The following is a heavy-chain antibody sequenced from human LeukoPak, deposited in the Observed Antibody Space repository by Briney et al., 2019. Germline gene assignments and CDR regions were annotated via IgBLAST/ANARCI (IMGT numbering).Heavy chain of an antibody. CDR3: ARDPTVTNRFDY. CDR2: ISSSGSTI. J-gene: IGHJ4*02. CDR1: GFTFSSYE. D-gene: IGHD4-17*01. V-gene: IGHV3-48*03. Sequence: GGSLRLSCAASGFTFSSYEMNWVRQAPGKGLEWVSYISSSGSTIYYADSVKGRFTISRDNAKNSLYLQMNSLRAEDTAVYYCARDPTVTNRFDYWGQGTLITVSS.